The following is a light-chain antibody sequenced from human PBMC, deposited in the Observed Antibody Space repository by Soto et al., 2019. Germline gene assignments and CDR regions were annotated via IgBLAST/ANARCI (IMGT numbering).Light chain of an antibody. J-gene: IGLJ1*01. V-gene: IGLV2-14*03. CDR2: DVS. CDR3: HSYIITGTKA. CDR1: SSDIGSYNY. Sequence: QSVLTQPASVSGSPGQSITISCTGTSSDIGSYNYVSWYQQHPGKAPKLIIYDVSNRPSGVSDRFSGSKSGNPASLTISGLQPEDEADYYCHSYIITGTKAFGTGTKVTAL.